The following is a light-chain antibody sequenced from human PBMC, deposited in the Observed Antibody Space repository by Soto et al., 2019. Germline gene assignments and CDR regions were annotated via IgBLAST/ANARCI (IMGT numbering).Light chain of an antibody. CDR1: QSVLYSSNNKNY. CDR2: WAS. J-gene: IGKJ1*01. CDR3: QQYRWT. V-gene: IGKV4-1*01. Sequence: DIVMTQSPDSLAVSLGERATINCKSSQSVLYSSNNKNYLAWYQQKPGQPPKLLIYWASTRESGVPDRFSGSGSGTDFTLTISSLQAEDVAVYYCQQYRWTFGQGTKVEIK.